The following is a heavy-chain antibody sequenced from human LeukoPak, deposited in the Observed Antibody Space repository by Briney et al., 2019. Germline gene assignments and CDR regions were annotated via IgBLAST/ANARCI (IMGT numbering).Heavy chain of an antibody. CDR1: GFIFSSYW. J-gene: IGHJ3*02. Sequence: PGGSPRLSCAASGFIFSSYWMNWVRQAPGKGLEWVANIKEDGSEKYYVDSVRGRFTISRDNAKNSLFLQMNSLRAEDTAVYYCARDLQCGGDCHYDALDIWGQGTLVTVSS. V-gene: IGHV3-7*01. CDR3: ARDLQCGGDCHYDALDI. CDR2: IKEDGSEK. D-gene: IGHD2-21*02.